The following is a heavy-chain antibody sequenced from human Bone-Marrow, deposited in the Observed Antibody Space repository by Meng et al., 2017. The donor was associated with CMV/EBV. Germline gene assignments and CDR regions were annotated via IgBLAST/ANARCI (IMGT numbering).Heavy chain of an antibody. CDR2: IYWNDDK. D-gene: IGHD3-3*01. Sequence: SGPTLVKPTPTLTLTCTFSGFSLSTSGVGVGWIRQPPGKALEWLALIYWNDDKRYTPSLKSRLTITKDTSKNQVVLTMTNMDPVDTATYYCAHFYDFWSGSGMDVWGQGTTVTVSS. CDR1: GFSLSTSGVG. J-gene: IGHJ6*02. V-gene: IGHV2-5*01. CDR3: AHFYDFWSGSGMDV.